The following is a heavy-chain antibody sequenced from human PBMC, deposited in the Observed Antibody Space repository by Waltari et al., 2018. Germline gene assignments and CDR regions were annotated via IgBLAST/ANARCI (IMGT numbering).Heavy chain of an antibody. Sequence: QLQLVQSGPEVKKPGTSVKVSCQASGFTFTSSAMQGVRQARRQRLEWIGWIVVGSGNTNYAQKFQERVTITRDMSTSTAYMELSSLRSEDTAVYYCAATLIAVAGTGYYGMDVWGQGTTVTVSS. V-gene: IGHV1-58*02. CDR2: IVVGSGNT. J-gene: IGHJ6*02. CDR1: GFTFTSSA. CDR3: AATLIAVAGTGYYGMDV. D-gene: IGHD6-19*01.